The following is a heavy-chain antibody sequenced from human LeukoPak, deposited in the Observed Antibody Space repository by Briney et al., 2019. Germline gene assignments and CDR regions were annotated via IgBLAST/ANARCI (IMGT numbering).Heavy chain of an antibody. V-gene: IGHV4-34*01. D-gene: IGHD3-3*01. CDR1: GGSFSGYC. J-gene: IGHJ6*02. CDR2: INHSGST. Sequence: SETLSLTCAVYGGSFSGYCWSWIRQPPGKGLEWIGEINHSGSTNYNPSLKSRVTISVDTSKNQFSLKLSSVTAADTAVYYCARGSGYDFWSGYYPPRYYGMDVWGQGTTVTVSS. CDR3: ARGSGYDFWSGYYPPRYYGMDV.